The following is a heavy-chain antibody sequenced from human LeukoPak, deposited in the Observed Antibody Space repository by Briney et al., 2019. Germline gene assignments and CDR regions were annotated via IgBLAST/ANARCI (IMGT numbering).Heavy chain of an antibody. CDR3: ARDQNYLDSTPYYGPDS. CDR2: INPNSGAT. Sequence: GASVNVSCKASGYSFTGYYIHWVRQAPGQGLEWMGWINPNSGATNYAQKFQDRVTMTTGTSISTAYMELRRLTSDDTALYLCARDQNYLDSTPYYGPDSWGQGTLVTVSS. D-gene: IGHD3-10*01. J-gene: IGHJ4*02. CDR1: GYSFTGYY. V-gene: IGHV1-2*02.